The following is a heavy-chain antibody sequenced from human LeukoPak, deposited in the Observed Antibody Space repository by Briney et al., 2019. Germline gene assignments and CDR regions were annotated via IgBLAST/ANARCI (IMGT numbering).Heavy chain of an antibody. V-gene: IGHV1-18*01. D-gene: IGHD4-17*01. CDR3: ARTILSTVTTYFMYSDY. CDR2: ISAYNGNT. J-gene: IGHJ4*02. CDR1: GYTFTSYG. Sequence: ASVKVSCKASGYTFTSYGISWVRQAPGQGLEWMGWISAYNGNTNYAQKLQGRVTMTTDTSTSTAYMELRSLRSDDTAVYYCARTILSTVTTYFMYSDYWGQGTLVTVSS.